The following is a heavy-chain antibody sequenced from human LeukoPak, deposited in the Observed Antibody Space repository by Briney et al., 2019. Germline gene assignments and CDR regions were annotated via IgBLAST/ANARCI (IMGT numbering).Heavy chain of an antibody. CDR2: IYYSGST. CDR1: GGSISSYY. CDR3: ARDYYDSSGYSQYFDY. J-gene: IGHJ4*02. V-gene: IGHV4-59*01. Sequence: SETLSLTCTVSGGSISSYYWSRIRQPPGKGLEWIGYIYYSGSTNYNPSLKSRVTISVDTSKNQFSLKLSSVTAADTAVYYCARDYYDSSGYSQYFDYWGQGTLVTVSS. D-gene: IGHD3-22*01.